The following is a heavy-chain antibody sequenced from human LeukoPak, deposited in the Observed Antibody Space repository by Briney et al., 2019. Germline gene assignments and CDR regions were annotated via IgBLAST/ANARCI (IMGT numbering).Heavy chain of an antibody. CDR1: GDSISSGYY. V-gene: IGHV4-38-2*01. J-gene: IGHJ6*03. Sequence: SETLSLTCAVSGDSISSGYYWGWIRQPPGKGLEWIGSIYHSGSTYYNPSLKSRVTISVDTSKNQFSLKLSSVTAADTAVYYCARIGSGWTASYYVDVWGKGTTVTISS. D-gene: IGHD6-19*01. CDR3: ARIGSGWTASYYVDV. CDR2: IYHSGST.